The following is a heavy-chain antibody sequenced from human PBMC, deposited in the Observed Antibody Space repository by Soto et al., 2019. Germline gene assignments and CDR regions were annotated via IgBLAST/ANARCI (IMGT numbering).Heavy chain of an antibody. Sequence: QVQLLQSGAEMMQPGASVTVSCRTSGYTFTAFYLHWVRRAPGQGLEWMGWINPKTGVTNYTQNFQGWVTMTRDTSISTASLELRRLRPADTAFYFCAGDRHADGVSSGSGVGWIDPWGQGTLVTVSS. CDR3: AGDRHADGVSSGSGVGWIDP. J-gene: IGHJ5*02. CDR1: GYTFTAFY. V-gene: IGHV1-2*04. D-gene: IGHD2-15*01. CDR2: INPKTGVT.